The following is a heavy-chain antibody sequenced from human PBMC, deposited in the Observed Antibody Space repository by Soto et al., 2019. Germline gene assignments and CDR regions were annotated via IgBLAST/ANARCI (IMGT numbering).Heavy chain of an antibody. CDR3: AKDLLMDFWSGYGSDWFDP. D-gene: IGHD3-3*01. Sequence: HPGGSLRLSCAASGFTFSSYAMSWVRQAPGKGLEWVSAISGSGGSTYYADSVKGRFTISRDNSKNTLYLQMNSLRAEDTAVYYCAKDLLMDFWSGYGSDWFDPWGQGTLVTVSS. J-gene: IGHJ5*02. CDR2: ISGSGGST. V-gene: IGHV3-23*01. CDR1: GFTFSSYA.